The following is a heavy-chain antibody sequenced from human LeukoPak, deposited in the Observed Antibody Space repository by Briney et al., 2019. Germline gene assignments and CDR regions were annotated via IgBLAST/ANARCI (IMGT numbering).Heavy chain of an antibody. CDR1: GFTFDDYA. Sequence: PGGSLRLSCAASGFTFDDYAMHWVRQAPGKGLEWVSGISWNSGSIGYADSVKGRFTISRDNAKDSLYLQMSSLRAEDTALYYCAKDILADYYGMDVWGRGTTVTVSS. V-gene: IGHV3-9*01. J-gene: IGHJ6*02. CDR2: ISWNSGSI. CDR3: AKDILADYYGMDV.